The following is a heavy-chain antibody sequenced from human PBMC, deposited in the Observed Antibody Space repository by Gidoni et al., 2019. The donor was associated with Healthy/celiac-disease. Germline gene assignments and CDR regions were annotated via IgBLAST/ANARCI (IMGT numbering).Heavy chain of an antibody. CDR1: GFTFSCYA. D-gene: IGHD3-9*01. V-gene: IGHV3-23*01. CDR2: ISGSGGST. CDR3: AKTPNYDILTGYAGYFDY. J-gene: IGHJ4*02. Sequence: EVQLLESGGGLVQPGGSLRLSCAASGFTFSCYAMSWVRQAPGKGLEWVSAISGSGGSTYYADSVKGRFTISRDNSKNTLYLQMNSLRAEDTAVYYCAKTPNYDILTGYAGYFDYWGQGTLVTVSS.